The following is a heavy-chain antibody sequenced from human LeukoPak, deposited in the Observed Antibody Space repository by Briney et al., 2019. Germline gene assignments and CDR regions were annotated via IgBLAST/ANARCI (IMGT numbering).Heavy chain of an antibody. D-gene: IGHD1-14*01. V-gene: IGHV5-51*01. J-gene: IGHJ3*02. CDR3: ARLEGRSPPLDAFDI. CDR1: GYSFTSYW. CDR2: IYPGDSDT. Sequence: GESLKISCEGSGYSFTSYWIGWVRQMPGKGPGWMGIIYPGDSDTRYNPSFQGQVTISADKSINTAYLQWSSLKASDTAMYYCARLEGRSPPLDAFDIWGQGTMVTVSS.